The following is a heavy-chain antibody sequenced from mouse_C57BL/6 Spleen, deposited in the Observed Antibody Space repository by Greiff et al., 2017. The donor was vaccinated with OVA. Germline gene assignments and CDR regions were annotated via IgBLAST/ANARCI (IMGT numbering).Heavy chain of an antibody. J-gene: IGHJ2*01. CDR2: INPNNGGT. D-gene: IGHD6-1*01. CDR3: ARFCDWGNY. CDR1: GYTFTDYY. Sequence: EVQLQQSGPELVKPGASVKISCKASGYTFTDYYMNGVKQSNGKSLEWIGDINPNNGGTSYNQKFKGKATLTVDKSSSTAYMELRSLTSEDSAVYYCARFCDWGNYWGQGTTLTVSS. V-gene: IGHV1-26*01.